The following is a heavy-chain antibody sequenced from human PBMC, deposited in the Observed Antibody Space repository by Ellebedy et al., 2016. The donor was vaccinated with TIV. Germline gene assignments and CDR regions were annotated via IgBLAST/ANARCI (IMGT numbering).Heavy chain of an antibody. CDR3: AKGRSGTYIHHAFDY. D-gene: IGHD1-14*01. CDR1: GFTFSSAA. V-gene: IGHV3-23*01. CDR2: FGVSGDTA. Sequence: GESLKISCAASGFTFSSAAMSWVRQAPGKVLEWVSGFGVSGDTAYYADSVKGRFTISRDNSRNTLYLQMNSLRAEDTAIYYCAKGRSGTYIHHAFDYWGQGTLVTVSS. J-gene: IGHJ4*02.